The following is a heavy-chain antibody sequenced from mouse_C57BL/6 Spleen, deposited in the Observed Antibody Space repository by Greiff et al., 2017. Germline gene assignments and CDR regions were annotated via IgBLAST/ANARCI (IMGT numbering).Heavy chain of an antibody. Sequence: EVQLQQSGAELVRPGASVKLSCTASGFNIKDYYMHWVKQRPEQGLEWIGRIDPEDGDTEYDQKFQGKATMTADTSSTTAYLQLSSLTSEDTAVYYCTTGDCDSSDYGCWGPGATVT. CDR2: IDPEDGDT. CDR1: GFNIKDYY. J-gene: IGHJ4*01. V-gene: IGHV14-1*01. D-gene: IGHD1-1*01. CDR3: TTGDCDSSDYGC.